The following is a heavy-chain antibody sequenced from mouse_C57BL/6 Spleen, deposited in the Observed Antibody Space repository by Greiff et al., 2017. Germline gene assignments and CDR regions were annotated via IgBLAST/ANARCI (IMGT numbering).Heavy chain of an antibody. CDR1: GFSLTSYG. CDR3: AKNNGSSIYAMDY. J-gene: IGHJ4*01. Sequence: QVQLQQSGPGLVQPSQSLSITCTVSGFSLTSYGVHWVRQSPGKGLEWLGVIWRGGSTDYNAAFMSRLSITKDNSKSQVFFKMNSLQADDTAIYYCAKNNGSSIYAMDYWGQGTSVTVSS. V-gene: IGHV2-5*01. D-gene: IGHD1-1*01. CDR2: IWRGGST.